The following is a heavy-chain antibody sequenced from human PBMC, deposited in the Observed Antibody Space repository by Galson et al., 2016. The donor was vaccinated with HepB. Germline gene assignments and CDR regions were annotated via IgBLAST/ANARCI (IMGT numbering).Heavy chain of an antibody. Sequence: SLRLSCAASGFSFSNAWMNWVRQAPGKGLEWVGRIKSKPDGGTRGYAAPVKGRFSVSRDDSENTLYLQMNSLKTEDSAVYYCATGGSYSTNDPFDIWGQGTWSPSLQ. J-gene: IGHJ3*02. D-gene: IGHD1-26*01. V-gene: IGHV3-15*07. CDR2: IKSKPDGGTR. CDR3: ATGGSYSTNDPFDI. CDR1: GFSFSNAW.